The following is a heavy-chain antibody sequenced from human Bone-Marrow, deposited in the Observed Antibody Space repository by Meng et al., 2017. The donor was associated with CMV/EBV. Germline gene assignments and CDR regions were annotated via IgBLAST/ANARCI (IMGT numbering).Heavy chain of an antibody. CDR1: GGSISSYY. CDR3: ARQAGLDYYYYGMDV. CDR2: IYPGDSDT. Sequence: ETLSLTCTVSGGSISSYYWSWIRQPPGKGLEWMGIIYPGDSDTRYSPSFQGQVTISADKSISTAYLQWSSLKASDTAMYYCARQAGLDYYYYGMDVWGQGTTATVSS. J-gene: IGHJ6*02. V-gene: IGHV5-51*01. D-gene: IGHD3-10*01.